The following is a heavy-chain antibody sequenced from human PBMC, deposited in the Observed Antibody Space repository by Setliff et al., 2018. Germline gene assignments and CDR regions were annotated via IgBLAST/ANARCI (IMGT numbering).Heavy chain of an antibody. V-gene: IGHV4-59*01. D-gene: IGHD2-15*01. CDR1: GDSIITTYF. CDR2: VYHTGTA. CDR3: ARGGTYRYFDY. Sequence: SETLSLTCTVPGDSIITTYFWSWIRQPPGKGLEFIGYVYHTGTANYDPSLESRVTLSVDTSKNQFSLKLSSVTAADTAVYYCARGGTYRYFDYWGQGTPVTVSS. J-gene: IGHJ4*02.